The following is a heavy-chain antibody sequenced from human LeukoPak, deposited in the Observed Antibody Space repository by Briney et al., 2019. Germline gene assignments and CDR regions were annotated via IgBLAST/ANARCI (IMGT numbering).Heavy chain of an antibody. CDR1: GYIFTGYY. D-gene: IGHD2-21*02. V-gene: IGHV1-2*02. CDR2: INPNSGGT. CDR3: ARAVTLADAFDI. Sequence: ASVKVSCKASGYIFTGYYMHWVRQAPGQGLEWMGWINPNSGGTNYAQKFQGRVTMTRDTSISTAYMELSRLRSDDTAVYYCARAVTLADAFDIWGQGTMVTVSS. J-gene: IGHJ3*02.